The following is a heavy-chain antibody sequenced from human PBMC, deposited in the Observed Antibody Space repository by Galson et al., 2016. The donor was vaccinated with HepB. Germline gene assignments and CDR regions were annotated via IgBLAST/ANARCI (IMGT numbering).Heavy chain of an antibody. CDR1: GFTLSNYW. CDR2: IKSDGTYR. Sequence: SLRLSCAASGFTLSNYWMHWVRQAPGKGPVCVSRIKSDGTYRDYAGSVEGRFTISRDNAKSTLYLQMNSLRAEDTAVYYCVRDDQSYGLDYWGQGALVTVSS. J-gene: IGHJ4*02. D-gene: IGHD2-21*01. CDR3: VRDDQSYGLDY. V-gene: IGHV3-74*01.